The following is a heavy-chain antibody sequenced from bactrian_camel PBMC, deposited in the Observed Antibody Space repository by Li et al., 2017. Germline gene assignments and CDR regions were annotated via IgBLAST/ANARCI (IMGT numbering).Heavy chain of an antibody. CDR1: RYIFSTCG. V-gene: IGHV3S53*01. CDR2: MSSDGTT. CDR3: AARSALPGGSWIVEYNY. J-gene: IGHJ4*01. Sequence: VQLVESGGGSVQAGGSLKLSCSASRYIFSTCGMGWYRQAPGKERELVSTMSSDGTTSYAGSVKGRFTISLDNAKDTLYLQMNSLKTEDTALYYCAARSALPGGSWIVEYNYWGQGTQVTVS. D-gene: IGHD2*01.